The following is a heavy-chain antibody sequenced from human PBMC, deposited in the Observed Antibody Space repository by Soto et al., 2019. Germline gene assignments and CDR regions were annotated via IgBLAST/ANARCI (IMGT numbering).Heavy chain of an antibody. CDR1: GYTFTTYY. CDR3: ARDRDYSNYDYYYYGMDV. J-gene: IGHJ6*02. V-gene: IGHV1-46*01. Sequence: QVQLAQSGAEVKKPGASVMVSCKSSGYTFTTYYMHWVRQAPGQGLEWMGVINPSGGSTTYAQRFQGRVTMTRDTSTSTVYMELSSLRSEDTAVYYRARDRDYSNYDYYYYGMDVWGQGTTVTVSS. D-gene: IGHD4-4*01. CDR2: INPSGGST.